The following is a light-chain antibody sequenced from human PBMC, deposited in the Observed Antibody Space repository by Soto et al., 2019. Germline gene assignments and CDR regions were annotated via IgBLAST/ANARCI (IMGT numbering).Light chain of an antibody. J-gene: IGKJ2*01. Sequence: DIRVTQSPSSLSASVEDRVTITCRASQSISSYLNWYQQKPGKAPKLLIYAASSLQSGVPLRFSGSGSGTDFTLTISSLQPEDFATYYCQQSYSTPPYTFGQGTKLEIK. V-gene: IGKV1-39*01. CDR1: QSISSY. CDR3: QQSYSTPPYT. CDR2: AAS.